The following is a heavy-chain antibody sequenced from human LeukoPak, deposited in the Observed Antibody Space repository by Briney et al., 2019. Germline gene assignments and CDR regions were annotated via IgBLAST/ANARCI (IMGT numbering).Heavy chain of an antibody. J-gene: IGHJ4*02. V-gene: IGHV3-7*03. CDR1: GFTFSSYW. CDR2: IKQDGSEK. CDR3: ARDGSGSGWCPYFDY. Sequence: PGGSLRLSCAASGFTFSSYWMSWVRQAPGKGLEWEANIKQDGSEKYYVDSVKGRFTISRDNAKNSLYLQMNSLRAEDTAVYYCARDGSGSGWCPYFDYWGEGTLVTVSS. D-gene: IGHD6-19*01.